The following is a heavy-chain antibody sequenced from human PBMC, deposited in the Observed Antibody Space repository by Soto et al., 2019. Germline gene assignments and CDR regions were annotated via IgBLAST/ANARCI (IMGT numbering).Heavy chain of an antibody. CDR1: GGTFSSYA. D-gene: IGHD3-10*01. Sequence: SVKVSCKASGGTFSSYAISWVRQAPGQGLEWMGGIIPIFGTANYAQKFQGRVTITADESTSTAYMELSSLRSEDTAVYYCARVAMVRGVNWFDPWGQGTLVTVSS. V-gene: IGHV1-69*13. J-gene: IGHJ5*02. CDR2: IIPIFGTA. CDR3: ARVAMVRGVNWFDP.